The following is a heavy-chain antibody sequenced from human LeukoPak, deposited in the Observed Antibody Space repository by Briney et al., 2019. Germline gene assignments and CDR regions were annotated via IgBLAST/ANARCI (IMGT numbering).Heavy chain of an antibody. CDR1: GLTFSDYY. CDR2: IKQDGSEK. D-gene: IGHD3-10*01. CDR3: ARVLRFGEFRY. Sequence: GGSLRLSCAASGLTFSDYYMSWIRQAPGKGLEWVANIKQDGSEKYYVDSVKGRFTISRDNAKNSLYLQMNSLRAEDTAVYYCARVLRFGEFRYWGQGTLVTVSS. J-gene: IGHJ4*02. V-gene: IGHV3-7*01.